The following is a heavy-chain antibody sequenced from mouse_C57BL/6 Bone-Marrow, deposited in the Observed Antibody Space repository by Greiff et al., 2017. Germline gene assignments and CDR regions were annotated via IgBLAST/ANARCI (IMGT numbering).Heavy chain of an antibody. CDR1: GFTFTDYY. CDR2: IRNKANGYTT. Sequence: EVQLVESGGGLVQPGGSLRLSCATSGFTFTDYYMGWVRQPPGKALEWLGFIRNKANGYTTEYSASVKGRFTISRDNSQSILYLQMNTLRAEDSATYYCASGSRAWFAYWGQGTLVTVSA. V-gene: IGHV7-3*02. D-gene: IGHD3-3*01. CDR3: ASGSRAWFAY. J-gene: IGHJ3*01.